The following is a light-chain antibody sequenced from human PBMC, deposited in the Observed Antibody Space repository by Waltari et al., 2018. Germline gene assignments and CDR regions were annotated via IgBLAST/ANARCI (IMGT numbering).Light chain of an antibody. CDR2: KDS. CDR1: TLPKQY. J-gene: IGLJ2*01. CDR3: QSADSSGTPVI. Sequence: SFELTQPPSVSVSPGQTASITCSGNTLPKQYAYWYQQKPGQAPVFIMYKDSERPSGIPERFSGSSSGTTVTLTISGVQAEDEADYYCQSADSSGTPVIFGGGTKLTVL. V-gene: IGLV3-25*03.